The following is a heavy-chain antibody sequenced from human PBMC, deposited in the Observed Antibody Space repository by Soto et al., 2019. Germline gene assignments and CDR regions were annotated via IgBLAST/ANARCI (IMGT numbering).Heavy chain of an antibody. D-gene: IGHD2-21*01. J-gene: IGHJ6*02. CDR2: ISAYSVDT. Sequence: ASVKVSCKASGYRFETYGMTWVRQAPGQGLEWMGWISAYSVDTYNAQKFQDRVTMTTDTSTGTAYMELRGLRSDDTAVYYCARGHEVIRGALDVWGQGTTVTVSS. CDR3: ARGHEVIRGALDV. V-gene: IGHV1-18*01. CDR1: GYRFETYG.